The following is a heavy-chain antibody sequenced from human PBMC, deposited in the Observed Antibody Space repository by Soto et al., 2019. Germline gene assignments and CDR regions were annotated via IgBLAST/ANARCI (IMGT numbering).Heavy chain of an antibody. V-gene: IGHV4-34*01. CDR2: INHSGST. CDR1: GGSFSGYY. D-gene: IGHD3-3*01. J-gene: IGHJ6*02. CDR3: ARGRFLEGLVSSYYYGMDV. Sequence: ASETLSLTCAVYGGSFSGYYWSWIRQPPGKGLELIGEINHSGSTNYNPSLKSRVTISVDTSKNQFSLKLSSVTAADTAVYYCARGRFLEGLVSSYYYGMDVWGQGTTVTVSS.